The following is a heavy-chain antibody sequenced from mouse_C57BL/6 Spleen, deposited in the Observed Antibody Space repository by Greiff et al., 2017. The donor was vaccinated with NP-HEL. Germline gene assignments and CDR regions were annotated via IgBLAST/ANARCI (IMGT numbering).Heavy chain of an antibody. Sequence: VKLVESGPELVKPGASVKISCKASGYAFSSSWMNWVKQRPGKGLEWIGRIYPGDGDSNYNGKFKGKATLTADKSSSTAYMQLSSLTSEDSAVYFCARGGYDGYTGYYAMDYWGQGTSVTVSS. CDR3: ARGGYDGYTGYYAMDY. CDR2: IYPGDGDS. J-gene: IGHJ4*01. D-gene: IGHD2-3*01. CDR1: GYAFSSSW. V-gene: IGHV1-82*01.